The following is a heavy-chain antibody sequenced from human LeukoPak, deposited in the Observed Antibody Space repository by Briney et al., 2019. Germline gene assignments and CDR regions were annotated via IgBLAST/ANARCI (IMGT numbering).Heavy chain of an antibody. Sequence: ASVKVSCKVSGYTLTELSMHWVRRAAGKGLEGMGGFDPEDGETIYAQKFQGRVNMTEDTSTDTAYMALSRLRSQPTAVSYCATVRYFDWLLSGFAYWGQGTLVTVSS. D-gene: IGHD3-9*01. CDR1: GYTLTELS. CDR2: FDPEDGET. CDR3: ATVRYFDWLLSGFAY. J-gene: IGHJ4*02. V-gene: IGHV1-24*01.